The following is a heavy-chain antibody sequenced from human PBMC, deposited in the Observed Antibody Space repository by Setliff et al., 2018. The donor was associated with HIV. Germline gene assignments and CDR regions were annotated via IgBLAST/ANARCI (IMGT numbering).Heavy chain of an antibody. D-gene: IGHD2-15*01. CDR2: IHTSGST. Sequence: SETLSLTCTVSGGSISSGSYYWSWIRQPAGKGLEWIGRIHTSGSTNYNPSLKSRVTISVDTSKNQFSLKLSSVTAADTAVYYCARVGGDSGGFYYYMDVWGKGTTVTVSS. CDR3: ARVGGDSGGFYYYMDV. J-gene: IGHJ6*03. V-gene: IGHV4-61*02. CDR1: GGSISSGSYY.